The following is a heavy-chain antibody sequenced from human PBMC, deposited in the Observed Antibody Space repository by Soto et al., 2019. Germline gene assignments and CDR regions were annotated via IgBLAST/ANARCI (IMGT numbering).Heavy chain of an antibody. CDR1: GFSLSTSGVG. Sequence: QITLKESGPTLVKPTQPLTLTCTFSGFSLSTSGVGVGWIRQPPGKALEWLALIYWDDDKRYTPSLKSRLTITKXXSXNXXVLRLTNRDPVDTATYYCAHLASYGSGSYSRYFDYWGQGTLVTVSS. J-gene: IGHJ4*02. CDR3: AHLASYGSGSYSRYFDY. D-gene: IGHD3-10*01. CDR2: IYWDDDK. V-gene: IGHV2-5*02.